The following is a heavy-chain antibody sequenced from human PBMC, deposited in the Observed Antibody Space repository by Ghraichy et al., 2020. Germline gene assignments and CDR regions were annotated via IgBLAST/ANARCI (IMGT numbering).Heavy chain of an antibody. CDR1: GFAFNDAW. Sequence: GGSLRLSCTVSGFAFNDAWMSWVRQAPGKGLEWIGRIKIERDGGTTDYAAPVKDRFTISRDDSKNIAYLQMDSLKTEDTAVYFCSANSDYARVYFNFWGQGTLVTFSS. J-gene: IGHJ4*02. V-gene: IGHV3-15*01. D-gene: IGHD4/OR15-4a*01. CDR2: IKIERDGGTT. CDR3: SANSDYARVYFNF.